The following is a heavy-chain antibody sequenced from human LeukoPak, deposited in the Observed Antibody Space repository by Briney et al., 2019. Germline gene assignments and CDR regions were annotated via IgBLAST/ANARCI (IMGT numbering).Heavy chain of an antibody. CDR1: GYTFTGYY. CDR3: ARSDYGDYEYWFDP. J-gene: IGHJ5*02. CDR2: INPNSGGT. V-gene: IGHV1-2*02. Sequence: ASVKVSCKASGYTFTGYYMHWVRQAPGQGLEWMGWINPNSGGTNYAQKFQGRVTMTRDTSISTAYMELSRLRSDDTAVYYCARSDYGDYEYWFDPWGQGTLVTVSS. D-gene: IGHD4-17*01.